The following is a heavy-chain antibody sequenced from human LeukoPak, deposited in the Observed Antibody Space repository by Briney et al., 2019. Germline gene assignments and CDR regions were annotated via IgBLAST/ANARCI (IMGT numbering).Heavy chain of an antibody. CDR3: ARDPVGGYFDY. D-gene: IGHD3-16*01. CDR1: GFTFSSYS. J-gene: IGHJ4*02. V-gene: IGHV3-21*01. CDR2: ISSSSSYI. Sequence: GGSLRLSCAASGFTFSSYSMNWVRQAPGKGLEWVSSISSSSSYIYYADSVKGRFTISRDNAKKSLYLQMNSLRAEDTAVYYCARDPVGGYFDYWGQGTLVTVSS.